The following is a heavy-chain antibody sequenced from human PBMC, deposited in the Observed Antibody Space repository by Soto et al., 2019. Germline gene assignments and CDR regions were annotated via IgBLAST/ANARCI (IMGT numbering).Heavy chain of an antibody. Sequence: SETLSLTCSVSGDSVNSENYYWSWIRQPPGEGLEWMGYAHSGGRSDYNPPLKCRVTISLITPVNHFSLQLTSVTAADAAVYYCGREIRGYSRALDYWGQGTLVTVSS. CDR1: GDSVNSENYY. D-gene: IGHD5-18*01. CDR3: GREIRGYSRALDY. CDR2: AHSGGRS. J-gene: IGHJ4*02. V-gene: IGHV4-61*03.